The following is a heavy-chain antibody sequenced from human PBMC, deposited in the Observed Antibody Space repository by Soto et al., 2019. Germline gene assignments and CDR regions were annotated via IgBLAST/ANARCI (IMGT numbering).Heavy chain of an antibody. V-gene: IGHV4-31*03. J-gene: IGHJ5*02. Sequence: SETLSLTCTVSGGSISSGGYYWSWISQHPGKGLEWIGYIYYSGSTYYNPSLKSRVTISVDTSKNQFSLKLSSVTAADTAVYYCSSGVRGVISWFDPWGQGTLVTVSS. CDR1: GGSISSGGYY. D-gene: IGHD3-10*01. CDR2: IYYSGST. CDR3: SSGVRGVISWFDP.